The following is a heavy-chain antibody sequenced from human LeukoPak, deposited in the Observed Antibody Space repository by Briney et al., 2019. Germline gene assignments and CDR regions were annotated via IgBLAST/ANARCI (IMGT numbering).Heavy chain of an antibody. V-gene: IGHV2-70*01. CDR2: IDWDGDK. CDR1: GFSLSTSGMC. J-gene: IGHJ4*02. Sequence: SGPALVKPTQTLTLTCTFSGFSLSTSGMCVGWIRQPPGKALEWLALIDWDGDKYYSTSLKTRLTISKDTSKNQVVLRMTNMDPVDTGTYYCARRITAMAGWSFDHWGQGTLVTVSS. CDR3: ARRITAMAGWSFDH. D-gene: IGHD6-19*01.